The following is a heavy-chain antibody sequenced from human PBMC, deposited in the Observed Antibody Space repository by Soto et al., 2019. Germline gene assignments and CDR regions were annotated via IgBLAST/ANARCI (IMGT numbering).Heavy chain of an antibody. V-gene: IGHV4-61*01. CDR1: GGSISSSSYY. D-gene: IGHD2-21*01. J-gene: IGHJ5*02. CDR2: VYYSGTT. CDR3: ARDYLWSGFDP. Sequence: SETLSLTCIVSGGSISSSSYYWSWVRQAPGKGLEWIGYVYYSGTTNYNPSLKSRVTISVDTSKNQFSLKLKSVTAADTAVYYCARDYLWSGFDPWGQGILVTVSS.